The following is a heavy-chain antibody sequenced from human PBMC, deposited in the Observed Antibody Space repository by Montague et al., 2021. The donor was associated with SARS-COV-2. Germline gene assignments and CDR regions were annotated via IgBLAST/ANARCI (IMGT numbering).Heavy chain of an antibody. V-gene: IGHV4-39*01. CDR3: ARRAQWQLSWFFDL. CDR2: INYSGKT. J-gene: IGHJ2*01. D-gene: IGHD6-19*01. CDR1: FGSLSSGTYY. Sequence: SETLSLTCTFSFGSLSSGTYYWGWVRQPPGKGLEWIGTINYSGKTYYNPSLKSRVTISVDTSKNQFSLKVTSVTAADTAVYYCARRAQWQLSWFFDLWGRGTLVTVSS.